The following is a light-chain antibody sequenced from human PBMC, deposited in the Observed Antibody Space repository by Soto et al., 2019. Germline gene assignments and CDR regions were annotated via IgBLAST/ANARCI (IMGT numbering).Light chain of an antibody. V-gene: IGKV3-15*01. CDR3: QQYDAWPPG. J-gene: IGKJ1*01. CDR2: GAS. CDR1: QSVGSN. Sequence: EVVMTQSPAAVSVSPGERATLSCRTSQSVGSNLAWYQQIPGQPPRLFIYGASTRATSVPARFSGSGSGTDFTLTISSLQSEDFAIYYCQQYDAWPPGFGQGTKVEIK.